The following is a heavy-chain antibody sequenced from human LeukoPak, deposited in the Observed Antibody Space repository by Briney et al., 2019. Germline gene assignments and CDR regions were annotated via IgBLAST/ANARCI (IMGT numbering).Heavy chain of an antibody. CDR2: ISAYNGYT. V-gene: IGHV1-18*01. Sequence: VASVKVSCKASGYTFTSYGISWVRQTPGQGLEWMGWISAYNGYTNYTQKLQGRVTMTTDTSTSTAYMELRSLRSDDTAVYYCARDLSYRLDYWGQGTLVTVSS. CDR3: ARDLSYRLDY. CDR1: GYTFTSYG. J-gene: IGHJ4*02. D-gene: IGHD3-16*02.